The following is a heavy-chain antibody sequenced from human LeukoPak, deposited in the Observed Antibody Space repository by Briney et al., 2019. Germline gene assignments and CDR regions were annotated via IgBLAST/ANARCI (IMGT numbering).Heavy chain of an antibody. J-gene: IGHJ4*02. Sequence: TGGSLRLSCAASGFTFSSYAMHWVRQAPGKGLEWVAVISYDGSNKYYADSVKGRFTISRDNSKNTLYLQMNSLRAEDTAVYYCARWESPYDSRDFDYWGQGTLVTVSS. V-gene: IGHV3-30-3*01. CDR1: GFTFSSYA. CDR3: ARWESPYDSRDFDY. D-gene: IGHD3-22*01. CDR2: ISYDGSNK.